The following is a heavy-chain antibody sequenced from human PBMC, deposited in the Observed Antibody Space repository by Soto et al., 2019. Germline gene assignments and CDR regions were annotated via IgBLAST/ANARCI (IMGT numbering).Heavy chain of an antibody. J-gene: IGHJ4*02. D-gene: IGHD4-17*01. Sequence: SETLSLTCTVSVDSISSSSYYWGWIRQPPWKVLEWIGSIYYGGSTXYNPSLKXXVTISLDTSKKXFSLKXSSLTAADTAVYYCVTFYGDYVSYWRQGTLVTVSS. V-gene: IGHV4-39*01. CDR3: VTFYGDYVSY. CDR1: VDSISSSSYY. CDR2: IYYGGST.